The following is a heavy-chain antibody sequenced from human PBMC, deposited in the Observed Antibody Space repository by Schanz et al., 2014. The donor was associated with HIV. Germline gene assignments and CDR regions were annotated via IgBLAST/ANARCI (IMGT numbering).Heavy chain of an antibody. CDR1: GFTFSDYP. V-gene: IGHV3-7*01. J-gene: IGHJ4*02. CDR2: IKLDGSEK. D-gene: IGHD5-18*01. CDR3: AKSNGGDTAVVQYYFDY. Sequence: VQLVESGGGVVQPGRSLRLSCAASGFTFSDYPVSWLRQAPGKGLEWLANIKLDGSEKYYVDSVKGRFTISRDNAKNSLYLNMYSLRAEDTAVYFCAKSNGGDTAVVQYYFDYWGQGTLVSVSS.